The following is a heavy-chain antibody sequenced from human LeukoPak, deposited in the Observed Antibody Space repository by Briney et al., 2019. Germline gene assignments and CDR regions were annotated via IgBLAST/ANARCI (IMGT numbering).Heavy chain of an antibody. Sequence: TGGSLRLSCAASGFTFSSYWMSWVRQAPGKGLEWVANIKQDGSAKYYVDSVKGRFTISRDNAKNSLYLQMNSLRAEDAAVYYCAKTYMWSIDAFHIWGQGTMVTVSS. J-gene: IGHJ3*02. D-gene: IGHD2-8*02. CDR2: IKQDGSAK. CDR1: GFTFSSYW. CDR3: AKTYMWSIDAFHI. V-gene: IGHV3-7*05.